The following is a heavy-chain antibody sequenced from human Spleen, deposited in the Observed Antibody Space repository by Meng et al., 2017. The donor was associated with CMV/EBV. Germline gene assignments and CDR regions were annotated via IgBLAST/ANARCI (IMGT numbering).Heavy chain of an antibody. D-gene: IGHD2-2*01. V-gene: IGHV4-34*01. CDR1: GGSFSGYY. J-gene: IGHJ4*02. CDR3: ARDRGVPAAPDY. CDR2: INHSGST. Sequence: RLQQWGSGLLKPSETLSLTCAVYGGSFSGYYWSWIRQPPGKGLEWIGEINHSGSTNYNPSLKSRVTISVDTSKNQFSLKLSSVTAADTAVYYCARDRGVPAAPDYWGQGTLVTVSS.